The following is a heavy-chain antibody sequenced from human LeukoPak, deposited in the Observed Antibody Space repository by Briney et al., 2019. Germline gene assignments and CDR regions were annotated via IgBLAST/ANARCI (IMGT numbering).Heavy chain of an antibody. V-gene: IGHV3-7*01. Sequence: GGSLRLSCAASKFTFSTYLMSWVRQAPGKGLEWVAGIKQDGTEKYYVDSVKGRFTISRDNAKNSLYLQMNSLRAEDTGVYYCARDLDYWGQGTLVTVSS. CDR3: ARDLDY. CDR2: IKQDGTEK. J-gene: IGHJ4*02. CDR1: KFTFSTYL.